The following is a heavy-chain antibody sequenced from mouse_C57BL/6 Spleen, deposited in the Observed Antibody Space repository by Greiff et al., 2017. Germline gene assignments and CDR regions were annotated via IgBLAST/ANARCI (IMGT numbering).Heavy chain of an antibody. CDR1: GYTFTDYE. D-gene: IGHD2-1*01. V-gene: IGHV1-15*01. J-gene: IGHJ2*01. CDR3: TREGLLYFDY. CDR2: IDPETGGT. Sequence: QVQLQQSGAELVRPGASVTLSCKASGYTFTDYEMHWVKQTPVHGLEWIGAIDPETGGTAYNQKFKGKAILTADKSSSTAYMELRSLTSEDSAVYYCTREGLLYFDYWGQGTTLTVSS.